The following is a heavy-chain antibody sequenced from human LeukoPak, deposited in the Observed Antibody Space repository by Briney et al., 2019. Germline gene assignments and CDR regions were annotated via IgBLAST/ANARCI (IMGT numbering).Heavy chain of an antibody. V-gene: IGHV3-9*03. Sequence: PGGSLRLSCAASGFTFDDYAMHWVRQAPGKGPEWVSGIGWNSGSIGYADSVKGRFTISRDNAKNSLYLQMNSLRAEDMALYYCAKSESSGWPIDAFDIWGQGTMVTVSS. CDR3: AKSESSGWPIDAFDI. CDR1: GFTFDDYA. J-gene: IGHJ3*02. CDR2: IGWNSGSI. D-gene: IGHD6-19*01.